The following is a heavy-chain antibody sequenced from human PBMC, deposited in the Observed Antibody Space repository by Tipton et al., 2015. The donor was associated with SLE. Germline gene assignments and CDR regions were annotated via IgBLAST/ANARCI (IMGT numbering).Heavy chain of an antibody. Sequence: TLSLTCTVSADSMTSHYWGWIRQSPGKGLEWIGYVFYRGNTRYSPSLNSRVTIAIDTSRRQFTLNLKSVTAADTAVYYCASQTGNRALGVFFDYWGQGTLVTVPS. D-gene: IGHD7-27*01. CDR2: VFYRGNT. V-gene: IGHV4-59*11. CDR3: ASQTGNRALGVFFDY. CDR1: ADSMTSHY. J-gene: IGHJ4*01.